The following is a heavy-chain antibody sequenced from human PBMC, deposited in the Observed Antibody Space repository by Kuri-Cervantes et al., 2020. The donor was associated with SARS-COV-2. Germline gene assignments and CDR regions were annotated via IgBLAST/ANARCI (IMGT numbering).Heavy chain of an antibody. V-gene: IGHV1-18*01. J-gene: IGHJ4*02. D-gene: IGHD3-22*01. CDR2: ISGYNGNT. CDR1: GYTFTSYG. Sequence: VKVSCKASGYTFTSYGISWVRQAPGQGLEWMGWISGYNGNTNYAQKFRGRVTMTTDRSTTTAYMELRSLRSDDTAVYYCARNYYDSSGYYRVVDYWGQGTLVTVSS. CDR3: ARNYYDSSGYYRVVDY.